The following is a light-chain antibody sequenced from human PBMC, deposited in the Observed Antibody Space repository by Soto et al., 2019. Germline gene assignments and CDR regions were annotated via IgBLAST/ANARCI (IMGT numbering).Light chain of an antibody. Sequence: QSALTQPASVSGSPGQSITISCTGTSSDVGSYNLVSWYQQHPGKAPKLMIYEVSKRPSGVSNRFSGSKSGNMASLTISGLQAEDEADYYCCSYAGSSTLFGGGTQLTVL. J-gene: IGLJ2*01. CDR3: CSYAGSSTL. CDR1: SSDVGSYNL. CDR2: EVS. V-gene: IGLV2-23*02.